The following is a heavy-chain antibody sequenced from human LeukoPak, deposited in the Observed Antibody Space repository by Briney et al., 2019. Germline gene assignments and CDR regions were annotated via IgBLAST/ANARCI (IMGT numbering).Heavy chain of an antibody. Sequence: GGSLRLSCAASGFTFSSHAMSWVRQAPGKGLEWASAISGSGGSTYYADSVKGRFTISRDNSKNTLYLQMNSLRAEDTAVYYCAKDRRSGVRGVVFDYWGQGTLVTVSS. CDR3: AKDRRSGVRGVVFDY. J-gene: IGHJ4*02. D-gene: IGHD3-10*01. V-gene: IGHV3-23*01. CDR1: GFTFSSHA. CDR2: ISGSGGST.